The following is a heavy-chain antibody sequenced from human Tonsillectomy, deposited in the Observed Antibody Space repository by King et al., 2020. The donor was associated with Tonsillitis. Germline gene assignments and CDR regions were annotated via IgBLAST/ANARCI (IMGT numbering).Heavy chain of an antibody. V-gene: IGHV3-53*04. D-gene: IGHD6-13*01. CDR1: GFTVSSNY. CDR2: IYSGGST. CDR3: ARVRLRSYSRSWYYFDY. Sequence: VQLVESGGGLVQPGGSLRLSCAASGFTVSSNYMSWVRQAPGKGLEWVSVIYSGGSTYYADSVKGRFTISRHNSKNTLYLQMNSLRAEDTAVYYCARVRLRSYSRSWYYFDYWGQGTLVTVSS. J-gene: IGHJ4*02.